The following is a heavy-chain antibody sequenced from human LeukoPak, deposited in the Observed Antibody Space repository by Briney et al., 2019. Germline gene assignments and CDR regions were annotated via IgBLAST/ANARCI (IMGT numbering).Heavy chain of an antibody. CDR2: IYYSGST. V-gene: IGHV4-59*08. CDR3: ARHRGGSYYENIYFDY. CDR1: GGSISSYY. D-gene: IGHD1-26*01. Sequence: SETLSLTCTVCGGSISSYYWSWTRQPPGKGVEWSGYIYYSGSTNYNPSLKSRVTISVDTSKNQFSLKLSSVTGADTAVYYCARHRGGSYYENIYFDYWGQGTLVTVSS. J-gene: IGHJ4*02.